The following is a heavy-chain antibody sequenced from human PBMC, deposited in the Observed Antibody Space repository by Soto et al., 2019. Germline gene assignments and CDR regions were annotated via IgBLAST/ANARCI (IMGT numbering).Heavy chain of an antibody. D-gene: IGHD5-18*01. CDR3: SRGILV. V-gene: IGHV4-31*03. Sequence: QVQLQESGPGLVKPSQTMSLTCTVSGGSINSGCYCWSWIRQHPGKGLDWIGCISYGGSTSYNPSLKSRVTISVDTSQNQFSLKLTSVTAADTAVYYCSRGILVWGQGALITVSS. CDR1: GGSINSGCYC. CDR2: ISYGGST. J-gene: IGHJ4*02.